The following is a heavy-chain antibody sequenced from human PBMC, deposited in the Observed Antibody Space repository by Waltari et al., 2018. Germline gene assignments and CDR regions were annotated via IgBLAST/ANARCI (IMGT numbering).Heavy chain of an antibody. D-gene: IGHD6-19*01. CDR1: GYSFTTYW. J-gene: IGHJ4*02. V-gene: IGHV5-51*01. CDR2: IYPGDSDT. Sequence: EVQLVQSGAEVKKPGESLKSSRRGSGYSFTTYWIAWVRQMPGKGLEWMGIIYPGDSDTRYSPSFQGQVTISADKSINTAYLQWGSLKASDTAMYFCARHAGGQWLPNFNYWGQGTLVTVSS. CDR3: ARHAGGQWLPNFNY.